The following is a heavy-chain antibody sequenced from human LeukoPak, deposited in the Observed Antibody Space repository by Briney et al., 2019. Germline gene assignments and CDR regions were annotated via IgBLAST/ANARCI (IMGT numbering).Heavy chain of an antibody. CDR2: ISSSGSTI. CDR3: AREYRTAYFDY. D-gene: IGHD2-2*01. J-gene: IGHJ4*02. Sequence: GGSLRLSCAASGFTFSSYSMNWVRQAPGKGLEWVSYISSSGSTIYYADSVKGRFTISRDNAKNSLYLQMNSLRAEDTAGYYCAREYRTAYFDYWGQGTLVSVSS. CDR1: GFTFSSYS. V-gene: IGHV3-48*01.